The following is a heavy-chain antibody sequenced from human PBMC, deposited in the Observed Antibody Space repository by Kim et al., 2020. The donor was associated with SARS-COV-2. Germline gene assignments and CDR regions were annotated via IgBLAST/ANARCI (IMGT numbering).Heavy chain of an antibody. D-gene: IGHD3-22*01. J-gene: IGHJ4*02. CDR3: ARAKLTDYYDSSGYPLHFDY. Sequence: RVTISVDTSKNQFSLKLSSVTAADTAVYYCARAKLTDYYDSSGYPLHFDYWGQGTLVTVSS. V-gene: IGHV4-31*02.